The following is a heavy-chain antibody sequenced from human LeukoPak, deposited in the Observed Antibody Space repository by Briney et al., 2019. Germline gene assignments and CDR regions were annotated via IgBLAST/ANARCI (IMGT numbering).Heavy chain of an antibody. CDR2: ISTSGSTI. J-gene: IGHJ4*02. CDR1: GFTFSDYY. D-gene: IGHD1-26*01. Sequence: GGSLRLSCVASGFTFSDYYMSWVRQAPGKGLEWVSYISTSGSTIYYVDSVKGRFTISRDNAKNSLYLQMNSLRAEDTAVYYCARVTVGALDYWGQGTLVTVSS. V-gene: IGHV3-11*04. CDR3: ARVTVGALDY.